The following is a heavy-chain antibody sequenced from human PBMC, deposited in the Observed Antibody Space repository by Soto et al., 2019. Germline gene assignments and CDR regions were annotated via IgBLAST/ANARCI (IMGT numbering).Heavy chain of an antibody. CDR3: ARDPGFGAIDY. D-gene: IGHD3-10*01. CDR1: GFTFSNSW. CDR2: MNQDGSNK. Sequence: EVHLVESGGGLVQPGGSLRLSCAASGFTFSNSWMTWVRQAAGKGLEWVANMNQDGSNKYHVDSVRGRFTISRDNARNSLYLQMNSLRAEETAVYYCARDPGFGAIDYWGQGILVTVSS. J-gene: IGHJ4*02. V-gene: IGHV3-7*01.